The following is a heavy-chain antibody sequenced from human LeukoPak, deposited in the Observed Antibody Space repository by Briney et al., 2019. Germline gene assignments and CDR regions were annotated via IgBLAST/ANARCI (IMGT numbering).Heavy chain of an antibody. D-gene: IGHD3-16*01. CDR3: AGGVLHGGGNWFDP. CDR2: INLNSGGT. Sequence: ASVKVSCKTSGYTFTGYYMHWLRQAPGQGLEWMGRINLNSGGTYYAQKFRSRVTMTRDTSISTAYMELASLISDDTAVYYCAGGVLHGGGNWFDPWGQGTLVTVSS. V-gene: IGHV1-2*06. CDR1: GYTFTGYY. J-gene: IGHJ5*02.